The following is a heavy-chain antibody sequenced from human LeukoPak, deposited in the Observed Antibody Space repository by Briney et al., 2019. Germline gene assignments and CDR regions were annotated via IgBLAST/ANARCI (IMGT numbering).Heavy chain of an antibody. CDR3: ARRVGYCSSTSCYVYNWFGP. V-gene: IGHV4-39*01. CDR1: GASVSGSAYY. Sequence: SETLSLTCTVSGASVSGSAYYWGWIRQPPGKGLEWIGNIYYSGSTYYNESLESRVTISIDTSKKQFSLKLRSVTAADTGVYFCARRVGYCSSTSCYVYNWFGPWGQGTLVTVSS. CDR2: IYYSGST. J-gene: IGHJ5*02. D-gene: IGHD2-2*01.